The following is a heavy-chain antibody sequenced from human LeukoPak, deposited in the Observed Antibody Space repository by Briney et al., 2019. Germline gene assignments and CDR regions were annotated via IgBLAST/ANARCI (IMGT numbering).Heavy chain of an antibody. D-gene: IGHD5-12*01. CDR2: ISSSSDAI. Sequence: GGSLRLSCAASGFTFSSYTMNWVRQAPGKGPEWLSYISSSSDAIYYADSVRGRFTISRDNARNSLYLQMNSLRDEDTAVYYCARAMRSGYDYWGQGTLVTVSS. V-gene: IGHV3-48*02. CDR3: ARAMRSGYDY. CDR1: GFTFSSYT. J-gene: IGHJ4*02.